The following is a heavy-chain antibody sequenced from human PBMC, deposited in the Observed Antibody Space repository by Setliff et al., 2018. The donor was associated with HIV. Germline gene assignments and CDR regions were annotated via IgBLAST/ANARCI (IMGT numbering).Heavy chain of an antibody. CDR2: IYYSGNT. CDR1: GASIRGHY. CDR3: ARVPAIGVVPGAPNDGFDI. Sequence: SETLSLTCSVSGASIRGHYWSWIRQSPGKGLEWIGNIYYSGNTNYNPSFKSRVTISVDTSKNQFSLKLTSLTAADTAVYYCARVPAIGVVPGAPNDGFDIWGQGTMVTVSS. J-gene: IGHJ3*02. D-gene: IGHD2-2*01. V-gene: IGHV4-59*11.